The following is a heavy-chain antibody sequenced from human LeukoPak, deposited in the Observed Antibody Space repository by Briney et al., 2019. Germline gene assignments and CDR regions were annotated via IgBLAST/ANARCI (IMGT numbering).Heavy chain of an antibody. V-gene: IGHV3-9*01. Sequence: PGGSLRLSCVGYGFAFNNYPLHWVRQAPGKGLEWVSGISWNSGSIGFADSVKGRFAISRDSAKNSLFLEMNSLRPEDTALYYCAKDITDSSGYTYDAFDMWGQGTRVTVS. D-gene: IGHD6-19*01. CDR1: GFAFNNYP. CDR3: AKDITDSSGYTYDAFDM. CDR2: ISWNSGSI. J-gene: IGHJ3*02.